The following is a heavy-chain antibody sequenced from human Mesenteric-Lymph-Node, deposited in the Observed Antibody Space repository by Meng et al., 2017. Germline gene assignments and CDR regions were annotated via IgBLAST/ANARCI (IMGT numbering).Heavy chain of an antibody. J-gene: IGHJ3*02. CDR2: ISSSSSYI. V-gene: IGHV3-21*01. CDR1: GFTFSSYS. D-gene: IGHD6-13*01. Sequence: GSLKISCAASGFTFSSYSMNWVRQAPGKGLEWVSSISSSSSYIYYADSVKGRFTISRDNAKNSLYLQMNSLRAEDTAVYYCARDLEKPGIADAFDIWGQGTMVTVSS. CDR3: ARDLEKPGIADAFDI.